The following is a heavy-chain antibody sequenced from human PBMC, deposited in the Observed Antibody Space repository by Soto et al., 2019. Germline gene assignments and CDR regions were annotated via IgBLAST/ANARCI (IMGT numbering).Heavy chain of an antibody. J-gene: IGHJ4*02. CDR2: ITHSGNT. CDR3: ARLVGDYFDS. D-gene: IGHD2-21*01. CDR1: GGSFSGFY. Sequence: QVQLQQWGAGLLKPSGTLSLTCAVYGGSFSGFYWSWIRQPPGKGLEWIGAITHSGNTYYKASLKSRVTISLDTSKNQFSLNVRSVTAADTAVYYCARLVGDYFDSWGQETLVTVSS. V-gene: IGHV4-34*01.